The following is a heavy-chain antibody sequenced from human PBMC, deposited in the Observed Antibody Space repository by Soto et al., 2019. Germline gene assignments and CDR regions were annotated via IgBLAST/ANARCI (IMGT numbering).Heavy chain of an antibody. CDR2: IYYSGST. D-gene: IGHD3-22*01. Sequence: SETLSLTCTVSGGSISSGGYYWSWIRQHPGKGLEWIGYIYYSGSTYYNPSLKSRVTISVDTSKNPFSLKLSSVTAADTAVYYGARAYDSSGYFLRFDPWGQGTLVTVSS. CDR1: GGSISSGGYY. V-gene: IGHV4-31*03. CDR3: ARAYDSSGYFLRFDP. J-gene: IGHJ5*02.